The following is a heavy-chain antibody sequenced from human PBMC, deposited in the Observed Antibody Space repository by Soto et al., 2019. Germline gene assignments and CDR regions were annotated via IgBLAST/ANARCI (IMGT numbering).Heavy chain of an antibody. V-gene: IGHV1-69*01. CDR3: ARGHSTYGDYAVKGLRD. CDR2: IIPLFGTT. D-gene: IGHD4-17*01. CDR1: EGTFSNYA. Sequence: QVQLVQSGAEVKKPGSSVKVSCKASEGTFSNYAISWVRQAPGQGLEWMGGIIPLFGTTNYAQKFQGRVTITADESTSTAYMELNSLTSEDTAVYYCARGHSTYGDYAVKGLRDWGQGVLVTVSS. J-gene: IGHJ4*02.